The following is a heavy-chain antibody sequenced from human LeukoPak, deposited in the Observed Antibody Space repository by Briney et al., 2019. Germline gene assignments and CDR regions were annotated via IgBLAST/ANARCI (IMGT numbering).Heavy chain of an antibody. J-gene: IGHJ4*02. CDR2: ISDTGNT. V-gene: IGHV3-23*01. Sequence: GGSLRLSCAASGFTLSSYAMSWVRQAPGKGLEWVSAISDTGNTYHADSVKGRFTISRDSSKNTLFLQMNRLRPEDTALYYCAKDADISVELVVITSFDSWGRGTLVTVSS. D-gene: IGHD3-22*01. CDR1: GFTLSSYA. CDR3: AKDADISVELVVITSFDS.